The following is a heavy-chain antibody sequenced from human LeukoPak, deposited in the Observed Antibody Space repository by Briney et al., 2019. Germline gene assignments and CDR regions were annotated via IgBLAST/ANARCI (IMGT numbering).Heavy chain of an antibody. Sequence: KSSETLSLTCAVYGGSFSGYYWSWIRQPPGKGLKWIGEINHSGSTNYNPSLKSRVTISVDTSRNQFSLKMSSVTAADTAVYYCARRREYYYDKGFDYWGQGTLVTVSS. CDR2: INHSGST. J-gene: IGHJ4*02. CDR3: ARRREYYYDKGFDY. D-gene: IGHD3-22*01. V-gene: IGHV4-34*01. CDR1: GGSFSGYY.